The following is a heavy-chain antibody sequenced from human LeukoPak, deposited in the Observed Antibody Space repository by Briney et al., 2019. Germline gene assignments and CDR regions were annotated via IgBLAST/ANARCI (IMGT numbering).Heavy chain of an antibody. CDR3: ARGIESYGDYGY. CDR2: MYNSGST. V-gene: IGHV4-59*01. CDR1: GGSISGSY. Sequence: SETLSLTCTVSGGSISGSYWSWIRQPPGKGLEGIAYMYNSGSTNYNSSLKSRVTISIDTSKNQFSLKLSSLTAADTAIYYCARGIESYGDYGYWGQGILVTVSS. D-gene: IGHD4-17*01. J-gene: IGHJ4*02.